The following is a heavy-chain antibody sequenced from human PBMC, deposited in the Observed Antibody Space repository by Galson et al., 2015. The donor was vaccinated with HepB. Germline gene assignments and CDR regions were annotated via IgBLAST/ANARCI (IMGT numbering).Heavy chain of an antibody. CDR3: AGGRRYSSGRYYYYGMDV. V-gene: IGHV1-69*04. CDR2: IIPSLDET. Sequence: SVKVSCKASTDTFNTYSITWVRQAPGQGLEWMGRIIPSLDETNSAQKFQGRLSLTADRSTNTVYMELSTLTSDDTAMYYCAGGRRYSSGRYYYYGMDVWGQGTEVTVSS. J-gene: IGHJ6*02. CDR1: TDTFNTYS. D-gene: IGHD5-18*01.